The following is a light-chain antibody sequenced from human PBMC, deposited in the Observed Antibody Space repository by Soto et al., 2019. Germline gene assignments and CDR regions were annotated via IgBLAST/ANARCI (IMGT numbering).Light chain of an antibody. CDR2: DAS. CDR3: QQYDNSPFT. J-gene: IGKJ3*01. V-gene: IGKV3-20*01. Sequence: EIVLTQSPGTLSLSPGERATLSCRASQSLRSSNYLAWYQQKPGQAPRLLIYDASSRATRIPDRFSGSGSGTNFTLTISRLEPEDFAVYYCQQYDNSPFTFGPGTKVDIK. CDR1: QSLRSSNY.